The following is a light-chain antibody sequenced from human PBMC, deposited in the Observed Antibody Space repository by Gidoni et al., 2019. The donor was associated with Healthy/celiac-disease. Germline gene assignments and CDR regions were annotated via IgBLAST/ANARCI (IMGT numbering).Light chain of an antibody. CDR2: DAS. CDR3: QQFNNYLFT. CDR1: QGISSA. V-gene: IGKV1D-13*01. J-gene: IGKJ3*01. Sequence: AIQLTQSPSSLSASVVDRVTLPCRASQGISSALAWYQQKPGKAPKLLIYDASSLESGVPSRCSGSGSGTDFTLTISSLQPEDFATYYCQQFNNYLFTFGPGTKVDIK.